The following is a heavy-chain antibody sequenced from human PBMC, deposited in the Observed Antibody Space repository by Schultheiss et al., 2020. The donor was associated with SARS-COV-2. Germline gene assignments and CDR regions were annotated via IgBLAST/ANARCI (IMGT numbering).Heavy chain of an antibody. V-gene: IGHV3-23*01. D-gene: IGHD3-22*01. Sequence: GGSLRLSCAASGFTFSSYSMNWVRQAPGKGLEWVSAISGSGGSTYYADSVKGRFTISRDNSKNTLYLQMNSLRAEDTAVYYCARGLSNYDSSGYFDAFDIWGQGKMVTVSS. CDR1: GFTFSSYS. CDR2: ISGSGGST. CDR3: ARGLSNYDSSGYFDAFDI. J-gene: IGHJ3*02.